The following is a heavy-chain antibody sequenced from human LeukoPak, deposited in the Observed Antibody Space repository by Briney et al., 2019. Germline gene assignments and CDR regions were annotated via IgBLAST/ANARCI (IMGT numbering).Heavy chain of an antibody. CDR2: INPDGSGT. J-gene: IGHJ4*02. V-gene: IGHV3-74*01. Sequence: GGSLRLSCTASGFTLSIYWVHWVRQVPGKGLVWVSRINPDGSGTDYADSVKGRFTISRDNAKNTLYPQMNSLRVEDTAVYYCSRDFGGAVDYWGQGTQVTVSS. CDR3: SRDFGGAVDY. CDR1: GFTLSIYW. D-gene: IGHD1-26*01.